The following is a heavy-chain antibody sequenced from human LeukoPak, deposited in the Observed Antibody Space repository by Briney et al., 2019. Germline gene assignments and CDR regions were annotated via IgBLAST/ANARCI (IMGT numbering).Heavy chain of an antibody. CDR1: GFTFTSFG. D-gene: IGHD3-10*01. J-gene: IGHJ4*02. V-gene: IGHV3-30*03. Sequence: PGGSLRLSCAASGFTFTSFGMNWVRQAPGKRLEWVAVISYDGSNKNYADSVKGRFTVSRDNSKNTLYLQMNSLRAEDTAVYYCARVGYYYGSGSPPLWGQGTLVTVSS. CDR3: ARVGYYYGSGSPPL. CDR2: ISYDGSNK.